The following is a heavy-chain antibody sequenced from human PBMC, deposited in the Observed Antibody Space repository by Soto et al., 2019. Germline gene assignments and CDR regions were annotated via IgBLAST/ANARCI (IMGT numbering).Heavy chain of an antibody. CDR1: GFTFGSYA. D-gene: IGHD3-22*01. J-gene: IGHJ4*02. V-gene: IGHV3-23*01. CDR2: ISGSGDTT. Sequence: VGSLRLSCAASGFTFGSYAMTWVRQAPGKGLEWVSGISGSGDTTYYADSVEGRFTISRDNSKNTLYLQMNSLRAEDTAVYYCAKDVTQAVDSSGYYADYWGQGTLVTVSS. CDR3: AKDVTQAVDSSGYYADY.